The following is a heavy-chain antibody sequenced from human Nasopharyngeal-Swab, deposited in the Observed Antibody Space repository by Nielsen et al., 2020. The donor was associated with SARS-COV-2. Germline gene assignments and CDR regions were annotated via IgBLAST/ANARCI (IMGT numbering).Heavy chain of an antibody. CDR3: ARDLSPFGVFDY. CDR1: GVTFSTLW. CDR2: TNPDGSQN. Sequence: GESLKISCAASGVTFSTLWLSWVRQAPGKGLEWVAGTNPDGSQNYYVDSMRGRFTISRDNAENSLYLQMNSLRAEDTAVYYCARDLSPFGVFDYWGQGTLVTVSS. V-gene: IGHV3-7*01. D-gene: IGHD3-10*01. J-gene: IGHJ4*02.